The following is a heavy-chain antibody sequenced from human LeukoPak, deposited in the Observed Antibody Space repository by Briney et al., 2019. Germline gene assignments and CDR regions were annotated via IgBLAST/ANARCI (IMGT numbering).Heavy chain of an antibody. V-gene: IGHV1-2*02. CDR1: GYTFTGYY. Sequence: GASVKVSCKASGYTFTGYYMHWVRQAPGQGLEWMGYIYPNSGATKYAQKFQGRVTMTRDTSISTAYMELSGLGSDDTAVYYCGTLLSNGPFDCWGQGSLVTVSS. CDR3: GTLLSNGPFDC. J-gene: IGHJ4*02. CDR2: IYPNSGAT.